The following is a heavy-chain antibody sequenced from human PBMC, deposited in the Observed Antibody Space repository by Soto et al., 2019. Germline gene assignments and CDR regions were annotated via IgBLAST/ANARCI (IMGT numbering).Heavy chain of an antibody. CDR1: GYSFTSYW. Sequence: PGESLKISCKGSGYSFTSYWISWVRQMPGKGLEWMGRIDPSDSYTNYSPSFQGHVTISADKSISTAYLQWSSLKASDTAMYYFAIQTSGYDYVDYYYYYGMDVWGQGTTVTVSS. V-gene: IGHV5-10-1*01. CDR3: AIQTSGYDYVDYYYYYGMDV. D-gene: IGHD5-12*01. CDR2: IDPSDSYT. J-gene: IGHJ6*02.